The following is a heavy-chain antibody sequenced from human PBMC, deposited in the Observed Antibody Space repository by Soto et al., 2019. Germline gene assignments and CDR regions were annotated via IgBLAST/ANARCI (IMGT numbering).Heavy chain of an antibody. CDR2: IYYSGST. J-gene: IGHJ4*02. D-gene: IGHD2-2*01. Sequence: PSETLSLTCTVFGGSISSSSYYWGWIRQPPGKGLEWIGSIYYSGSTYYNPSLKSRVTISVHTSKNQFSLKLSSVTAADTAVYYFARRVPAANFGYWGQGTLVT. CDR3: ARRVPAANFGY. CDR1: GGSISSSSYY. V-gene: IGHV4-39*01.